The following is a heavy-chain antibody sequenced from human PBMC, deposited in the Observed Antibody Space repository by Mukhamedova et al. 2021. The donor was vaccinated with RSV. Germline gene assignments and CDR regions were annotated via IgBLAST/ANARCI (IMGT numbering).Heavy chain of an antibody. D-gene: IGHD6-19*01. CDR3: ARKLYSSSYSDY. CDR2: TI. Sequence: TIYYADSVKGRCTISRDNAKHSLFLQMNSLRAEDTAVYYCARKLYSSSYSDYWGQGTLVTVSS. J-gene: IGHJ4*02. V-gene: IGHV3-11*01.